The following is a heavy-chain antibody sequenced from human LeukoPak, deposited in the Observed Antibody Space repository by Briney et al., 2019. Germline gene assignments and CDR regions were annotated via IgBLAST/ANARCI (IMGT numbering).Heavy chain of an antibody. Sequence: SETLSLTCAVSGGSISSSDYWSWIRQPPGKGLEWIGYIYYSGSTNYNPSLKTRVTISVDTSKKQFSLKLNSLTAADTAVYYCARNVFGDRRAFDSWGQGTLVTVSS. D-gene: IGHD3-10*02. CDR2: IYYSGST. V-gene: IGHV4-59*08. J-gene: IGHJ4*02. CDR1: GGSISSSDY. CDR3: ARNVFGDRRAFDS.